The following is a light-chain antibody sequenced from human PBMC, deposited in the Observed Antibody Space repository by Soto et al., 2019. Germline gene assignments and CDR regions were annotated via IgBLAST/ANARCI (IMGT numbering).Light chain of an antibody. Sequence: SLWTQSSGPQSLSPGEIATLSCRASQSVSSIYLAWYQQKPGQAPRLLIYGASSRATGIPDRFSGSESGTDFTLTIRRLEPEDFAVYYCQQYGSSALTFGGGTKVDIK. CDR1: QSVSSIY. CDR3: QQYGSSALT. V-gene: IGKV3-20*01. J-gene: IGKJ4*01. CDR2: GAS.